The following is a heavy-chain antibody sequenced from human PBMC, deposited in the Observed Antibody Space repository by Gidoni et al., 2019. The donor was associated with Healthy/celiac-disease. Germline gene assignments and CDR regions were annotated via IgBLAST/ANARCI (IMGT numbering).Heavy chain of an antibody. Sequence: EVQLVESGGGLVKPGGSLRLSCDASGFIFSNAWMSWVRQAPGKGLEWVGRIKSKTDGGTTDYAAPVKGRFTISRDDSKNTLYLQMNSLKTEDTAVYYCTTDITMIVVVTDAFDIWGQGTMVTVSS. J-gene: IGHJ3*02. D-gene: IGHD3-22*01. CDR3: TTDITMIVVVTDAFDI. CDR2: IKSKTDGGTT. V-gene: IGHV3-15*01. CDR1: GFIFSNAW.